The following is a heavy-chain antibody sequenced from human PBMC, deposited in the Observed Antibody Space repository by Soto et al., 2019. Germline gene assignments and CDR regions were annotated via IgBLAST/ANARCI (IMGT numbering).Heavy chain of an antibody. J-gene: IGHJ4*02. CDR1: GFTFSSYG. V-gene: IGHV3-30*18. D-gene: IGHD3-9*01. Sequence: QVQLVESGGGVVQPGRSLRLSCAASGFTFSSYGMHWVRQAPGKGLEWVAVISYDGSNKYYADSVKGRFTISRDNSKNTLYLQMNSLRAEDTAVYYCAKGGSLRYFDWVLTPGDYWGQGTLVTVSS. CDR2: ISYDGSNK. CDR3: AKGGSLRYFDWVLTPGDY.